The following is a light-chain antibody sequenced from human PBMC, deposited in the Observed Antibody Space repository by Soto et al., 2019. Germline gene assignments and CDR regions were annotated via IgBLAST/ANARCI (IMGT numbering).Light chain of an antibody. Sequence: DIPMTQSPSSLSASVGDRVTITCQASQDISNYLNWYQQKPGKAPKLLIYDASNLETGVPSRFSGSGSGTDFTFTISSLHPEDPATYYCQQYDNVPLTFGGGTKVEIK. CDR3: QQYDNVPLT. CDR1: QDISNY. CDR2: DAS. V-gene: IGKV1-33*01. J-gene: IGKJ4*01.